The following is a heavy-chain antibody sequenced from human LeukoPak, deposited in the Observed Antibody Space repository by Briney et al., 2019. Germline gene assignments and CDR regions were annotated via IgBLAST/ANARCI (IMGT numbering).Heavy chain of an antibody. CDR1: GFTFSSYA. CDR2: VSSDGGTK. CDR3: AKEYDSGGYGANFDY. J-gene: IGHJ4*02. Sequence: GGSLRLSCAASGFTFSSYAMSWVRQAPGKGLEWVAVVSSDGGTKYYADSVKGRFTISRDNSRNTMYLQMNSLRAEDTAVYYCAKEYDSGGYGANFDYWGQGTLVTVSS. D-gene: IGHD3-10*01. V-gene: IGHV3-30*18.